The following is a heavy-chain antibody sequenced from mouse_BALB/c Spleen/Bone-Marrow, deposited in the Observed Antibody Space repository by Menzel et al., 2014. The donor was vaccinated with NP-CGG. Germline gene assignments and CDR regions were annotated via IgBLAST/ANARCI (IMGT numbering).Heavy chain of an antibody. Sequence: EVQLQQSGAELVKPGASVKLSCTASGFNIKDTYMHWVKQRPEQGLEWIGRIDPANGNTKYGPKFQGEATITADTSSNTAYLQLSSLTSEDTAVYYCARYRLGTYFDYWGQGTTLTVSS. CDR2: IDPANGNT. CDR3: ARYRLGTYFDY. J-gene: IGHJ2*01. D-gene: IGHD1-2*01. CDR1: GFNIKDTY. V-gene: IGHV14-3*02.